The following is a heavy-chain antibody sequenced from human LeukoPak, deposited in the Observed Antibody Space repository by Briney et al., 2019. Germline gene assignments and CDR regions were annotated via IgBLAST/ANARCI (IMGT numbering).Heavy chain of an antibody. Sequence: GGSLRLSCAASGFIFGDYNMNWVRQAPGKGLEWVSGISWNSGSIGYADSVKGRFTISRDNAKNSLYLQMNSLRAGDTAVYYCAKGTSSSCYSAPNYWGQGTLVTVSS. V-gene: IGHV3-9*01. CDR3: AKGTSSSCYSAPNY. CDR1: GFIFGDYN. CDR2: ISWNSGSI. J-gene: IGHJ4*02. D-gene: IGHD2-15*01.